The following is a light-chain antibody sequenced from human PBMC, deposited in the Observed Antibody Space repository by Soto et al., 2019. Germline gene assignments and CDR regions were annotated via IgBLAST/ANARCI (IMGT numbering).Light chain of an antibody. J-gene: IGLJ1*01. Sequence: QSVLTQPPSVADAPVQRGTISCSGSSSNIGKNSVSWYQQLPGKAPKLLIYDDDLLPSGISARFSASRSGTSASLAISGLQSEDEADYYCVAWDDSLNGPGFGTGTKLTVL. V-gene: IGLV1-36*01. CDR1: SSNIGKNS. CDR3: VAWDDSLNGPG. CDR2: DDD.